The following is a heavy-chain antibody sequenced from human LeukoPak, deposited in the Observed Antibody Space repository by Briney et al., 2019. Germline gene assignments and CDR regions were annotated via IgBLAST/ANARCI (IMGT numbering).Heavy chain of an antibody. D-gene: IGHD6-13*01. J-gene: IGHJ6*02. CDR2: ISSSSSYI. CDR1: GFTFSSYS. V-gene: IGHV3-21*01. CDR3: ARVGYSSTPYGMDV. Sequence: GGSLRLSCAAPGFTFSSYSMNWVRQAPGKGLEWVSSISSSSSYIYYADSVKGRFTISRDNAKNSLYLQMNSLRAEDTAVYYCARVGYSSTPYGMDVWGQGTTVTVSS.